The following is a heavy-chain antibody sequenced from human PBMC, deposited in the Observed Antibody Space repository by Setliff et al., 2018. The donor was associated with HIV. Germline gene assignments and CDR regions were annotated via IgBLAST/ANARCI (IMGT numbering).Heavy chain of an antibody. V-gene: IGHV3-74*01. Sequence: LRLSCAASGFTFSSYWMHWVRQAPGKGLVWVSRIGRDGTVANYADSVKGRFTISRDNAKNMLYLQMNSLSADDTAVYYCVRGSGYYYFDNWGQGALVTVSS. CDR3: VRGSGYYYFDN. CDR1: GFTFSSYW. D-gene: IGHD3-22*01. J-gene: IGHJ4*02. CDR2: IGRDGTVA.